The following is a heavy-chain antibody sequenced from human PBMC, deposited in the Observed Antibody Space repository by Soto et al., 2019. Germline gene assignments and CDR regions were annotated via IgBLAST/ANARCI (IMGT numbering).Heavy chain of an antibody. CDR2: IDNAGTDS. CDR1: GFTLSGRS. D-gene: IGHD3-10*01. J-gene: IGHJ6*04. CDR3: ARGWFGPDV. V-gene: IGHV3-74*01. Sequence: EVQLVESGGGLVQPGGSLRLSCAASGFTLSGRSMHWVRQAPGKGLVWVSGIDNAGTDSTYADSVKGRFTSPRDNAKNMPYLQMNSLRVEDTAVYYCARGWFGPDVWGKGTTVTVSS.